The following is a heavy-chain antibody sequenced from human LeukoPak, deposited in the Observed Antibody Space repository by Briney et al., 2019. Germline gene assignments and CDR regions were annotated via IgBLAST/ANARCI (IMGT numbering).Heavy chain of an antibody. V-gene: IGHV1-69*01. Sequence: SVKVSCKASGGTFSSYAISWVRQAPGQGLEWMGGIIPIFGTANYAQKFQGRATITADESTSTAYMELSNLRSEDTAVYYCARESTDYYDSSGYYYGPVYWGQGTLVTVSS. CDR1: GGTFSSYA. CDR2: IIPIFGTA. D-gene: IGHD3-22*01. J-gene: IGHJ4*02. CDR3: ARESTDYYDSSGYYYGPVY.